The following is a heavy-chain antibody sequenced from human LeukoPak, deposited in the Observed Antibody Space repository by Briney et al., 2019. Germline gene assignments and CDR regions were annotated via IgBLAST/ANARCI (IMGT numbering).Heavy chain of an antibody. D-gene: IGHD3-10*01. Sequence: GSLRLSCAASGFTFSDYYMNWVRQAPGKGLEWVSYISCSGSTIYYADSVKGRFTISRDNAKNSLYLQMNSLRAEDTAVYYCARVRLWFGELNYYYYGMDVWGQGTTVTVSS. CDR2: ISCSGSTI. CDR3: ARVRLWFGELNYYYYGMDV. CDR1: GFTFSDYY. J-gene: IGHJ6*02. V-gene: IGHV3-11*01.